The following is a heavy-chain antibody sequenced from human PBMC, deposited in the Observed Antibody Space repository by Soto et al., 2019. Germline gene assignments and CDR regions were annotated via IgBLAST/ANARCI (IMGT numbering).Heavy chain of an antibody. CDR3: ARDKRSASPPPDCFDGIDV. CDR1: GASVSSNSAA. J-gene: IGHJ6*02. V-gene: IGHV6-1*01. Sequence: SQTLSLTCAISGASVSSNSAAWNWIRQSPSRGLEWLGRTYYRYKWYNDYAVSVESRITINPDTSKNQFSMQLNSVTPEDTAVYYCARDKRSASPPPDCFDGIDVWGQETTVTVS. CDR2: TYYRYKWYN. D-gene: IGHD2-21*02.